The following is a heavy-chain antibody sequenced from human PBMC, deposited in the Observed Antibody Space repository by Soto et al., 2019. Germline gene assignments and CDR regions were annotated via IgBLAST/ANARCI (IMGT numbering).Heavy chain of an antibody. Sequence: GGSLRLSCAASGFTFDDYAMHWVRQAPGKGLEWVSGISWNSGSIGYADSVKGRFTISRDNAKNSLHLQMNSLRAEDTALYYCAKVGDPRYGDYDPPIWYFDLWGRGTLVTVSS. CDR2: ISWNSGSI. V-gene: IGHV3-9*01. D-gene: IGHD4-17*01. J-gene: IGHJ2*01. CDR1: GFTFDDYA. CDR3: AKVGDPRYGDYDPPIWYFDL.